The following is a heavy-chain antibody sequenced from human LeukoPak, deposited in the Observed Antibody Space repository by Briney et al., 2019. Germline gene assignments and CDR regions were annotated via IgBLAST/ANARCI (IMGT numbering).Heavy chain of an antibody. D-gene: IGHD3-10*01. CDR2: IYYSGST. CDR3: ARHTSREYYFDY. V-gene: IGHV4-39*01. CDR1: GGSISSSSYY. Sequence: SETLSPTCTVSGGSISSSSYYWGWIRQPPGKGLEWIGSIYYSGSTYYNPSLKSRVTISVDTSKNQFSLKLSSVTAADTAVYYCARHTSREYYFDYWGQGTLVAVSS. J-gene: IGHJ4*02.